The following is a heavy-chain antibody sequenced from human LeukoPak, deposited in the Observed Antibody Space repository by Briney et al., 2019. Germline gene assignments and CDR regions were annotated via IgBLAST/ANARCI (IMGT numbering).Heavy chain of an antibody. CDR3: ARGGHGDYILRRYFDL. V-gene: IGHV4-31*03. J-gene: IGHJ2*01. CDR2: IYYSGST. Sequence: SQTLSLTCTVSGGSISSGGYYWSWIRQHPGKGLEWTGYIYYSGSTYYNPSLKSRVTISVDTSKNQFSLKLSSVTAADTAVYYCARGGHGDYILRRYFDLWGRGTLVTVSS. D-gene: IGHD4-17*01. CDR1: GGSISSGGYY.